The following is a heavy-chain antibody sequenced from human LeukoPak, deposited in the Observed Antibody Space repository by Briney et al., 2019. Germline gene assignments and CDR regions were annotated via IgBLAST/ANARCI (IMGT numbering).Heavy chain of an antibody. CDR2: TYYRSKWYN. J-gene: IGHJ3*02. V-gene: IGHV6-1*01. Sequence: SQTLSLTCAISGDSVSSNGAAWNWIRQSPSRGLEWLGRTYYRSKWYNDYAVSVKSRITINPDTSKNQFSLQLNSVTPEDTAVYYCATGGFIEPILNDAFDIWGQGTMVTVSS. CDR3: ATGGFIEPILNDAFDI. D-gene: IGHD3-10*01. CDR1: GDSVSSNGAA.